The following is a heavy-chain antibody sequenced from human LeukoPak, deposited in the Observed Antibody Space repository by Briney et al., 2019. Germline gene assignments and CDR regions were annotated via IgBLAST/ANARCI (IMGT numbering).Heavy chain of an antibody. V-gene: IGHV4-59*01. Sequence: SETLSLTCTVSGGSIIGSYWTWIRQSPGGGLEYIGYIYNTVDVNYSPSLKSRVTISIDMSRSQFSLRLKSVTAADTAIYYRARSRNYDSTGYNPTYYFDSWGQGALVTVSS. D-gene: IGHD3-22*01. J-gene: IGHJ4*02. CDR2: IYNTVDV. CDR3: ARSRNYDSTGYNPTYYFDS. CDR1: GGSIIGSY.